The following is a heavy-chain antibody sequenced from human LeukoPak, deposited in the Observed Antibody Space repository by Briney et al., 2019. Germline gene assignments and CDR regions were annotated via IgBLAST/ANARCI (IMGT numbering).Heavy chain of an antibody. Sequence: GGSLRLSCAASGFTFSSYAMHWVRQAPGKGLEWVAVISYDGSNKYYADSVKGRFTISRDNSKNTLYLQMNSLRAEDTAVYYCASDGSGSYPYYFDYWGQGTLVTVSS. J-gene: IGHJ4*02. CDR2: ISYDGSNK. V-gene: IGHV3-30-3*01. CDR3: ASDGSGSYPYYFDY. D-gene: IGHD3-10*01. CDR1: GFTFSSYA.